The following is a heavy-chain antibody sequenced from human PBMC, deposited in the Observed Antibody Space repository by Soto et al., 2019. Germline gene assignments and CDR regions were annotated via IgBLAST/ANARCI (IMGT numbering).Heavy chain of an antibody. Sequence: PSETLSLTCTVSGGSISSYYWSWIRQPPGKGLEWIGYIYYSGSTNYNPSLKSRVTISVDTSKNHFSLKLSSVTAADTAVYYCARDRGIYSSGWYGYYYYGMDVWGQGTTVTVSS. J-gene: IGHJ6*02. D-gene: IGHD6-19*01. CDR3: ARDRGIYSSGWYGYYYYGMDV. V-gene: IGHV4-59*01. CDR2: IYYSGST. CDR1: GGSISSYY.